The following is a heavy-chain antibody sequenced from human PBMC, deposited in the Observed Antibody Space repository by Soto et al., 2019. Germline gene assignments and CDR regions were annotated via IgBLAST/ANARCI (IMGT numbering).Heavy chain of an antibody. CDR1: GGSISSSSYY. CDR2: IYYSGST. V-gene: IGHV4-39*01. CDR3: ASPTHYDQYHYGMNV. Sequence: SETLSLTCTVSGGSISSSSYYWGWIRQPPGKGLEWIGSIYYSGSTYYNPSLKSRVTISVDTSKNQFSLRLSTVTAADTAVSYCASPTHYDQYHYGMNVWGQGTTVTVSS. D-gene: IGHD3-3*01. J-gene: IGHJ6*02.